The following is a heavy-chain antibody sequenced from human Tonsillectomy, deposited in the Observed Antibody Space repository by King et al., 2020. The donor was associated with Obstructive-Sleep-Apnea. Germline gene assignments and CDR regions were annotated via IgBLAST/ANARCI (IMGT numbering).Heavy chain of an antibody. CDR1: GITFGTCA. V-gene: IGHV3-23*04. Sequence: VQLVESWGGLVQSGVYLRLSCAASGITFGTCAMSWVCHGPGTGLCWVSGISGSGGRTFYADSVKGRFTISRDNSKNTLYLQMNSLKAEDTAVYYCAKDRGDGYNFYFDYWGQGTLVTVSS. CDR2: ISGSGGRT. D-gene: IGHD5-24*01. CDR3: AKDRGDGYNFYFDY. J-gene: IGHJ4*02.